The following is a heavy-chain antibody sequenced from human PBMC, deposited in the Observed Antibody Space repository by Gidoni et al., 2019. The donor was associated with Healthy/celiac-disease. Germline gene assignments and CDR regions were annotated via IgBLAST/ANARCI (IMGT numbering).Heavy chain of an antibody. D-gene: IGHD3-9*01. CDR3: ASDFLNPEFVWLSAGDY. CDR1: RVSLSSSSYY. V-gene: IGHV4-39*01. Sequence: HLQLQESGPGLGKPSETPSLTCTVSRVSLSSSSYYWSWIRQPPGKGLEWIGSISYGGSIYYNPSRKSRVTISVDTSKNQFSLKLSSVTAADTAVYYCASDFLNPEFVWLSAGDYWGQGTLVTVSS. CDR2: ISYGGSI. J-gene: IGHJ4*02.